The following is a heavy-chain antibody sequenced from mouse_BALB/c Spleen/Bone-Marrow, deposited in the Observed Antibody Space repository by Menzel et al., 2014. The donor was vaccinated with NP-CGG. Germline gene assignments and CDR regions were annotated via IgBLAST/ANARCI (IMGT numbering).Heavy chain of an antibody. CDR3: ARSPNWDPYYAMDY. Sequence: QVQLKQSGPELVKPGASVKMSCKASGYTFTDYIINWVKQRTGQGLEWIGEIYPGSGSIYYNEKFKGKATLTAGKSSNTAYMQFSSLTSEDSAVYFCARSPNWDPYYAMDYWGQGTSVTVSS. CDR2: IYPGSGSI. CDR1: GYTFTDYI. J-gene: IGHJ4*01. V-gene: IGHV1-77*01. D-gene: IGHD4-1*01.